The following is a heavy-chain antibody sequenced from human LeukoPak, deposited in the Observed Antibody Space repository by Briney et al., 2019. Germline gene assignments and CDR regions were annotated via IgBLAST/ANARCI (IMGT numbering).Heavy chain of an antibody. CDR1: GFTFSSYA. CDR2: ISYDGSNK. J-gene: IGHJ4*02. D-gene: IGHD3-22*01. V-gene: IGHV3-30*04. Sequence: PGRSLRLSCAASGFTFSSYAMHWVRQAPGKGLEWVAVISYDGSNKYYADSVKGRFTISRDNSKNTLYLQMNSLRAEDTAVYYCARGIVVVMGGFDYWGQGTLVTVSS. CDR3: ARGIVVVMGGFDY.